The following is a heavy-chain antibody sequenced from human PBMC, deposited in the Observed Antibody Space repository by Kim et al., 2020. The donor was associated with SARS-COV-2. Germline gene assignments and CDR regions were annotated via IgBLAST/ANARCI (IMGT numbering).Heavy chain of an antibody. Sequence: ASVKVSCKASGYTFTSYGISWVRQAPGQGLEWMGWISAYNGNTNYAQKLQGRVTMTTDTSTSTAYMELRSLRSDDTAVYYCARVRRWLQLGGFLDAFDIWGQGTMVTVSS. J-gene: IGHJ3*02. CDR1: GYTFTSYG. CDR3: ARVRRWLQLGGFLDAFDI. D-gene: IGHD5-12*01. V-gene: IGHV1-18*01. CDR2: ISAYNGNT.